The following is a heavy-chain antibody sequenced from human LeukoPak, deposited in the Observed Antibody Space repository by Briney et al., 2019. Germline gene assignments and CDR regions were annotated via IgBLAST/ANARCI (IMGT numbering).Heavy chain of an antibody. V-gene: IGHV5-51*01. J-gene: IGHJ3*02. D-gene: IGHD3-10*01. CDR1: EDTFSSHW. CDR2: IYPGDSDT. Sequence: GEPLKISCQGSEDTFSSHWIGWVRQMPGKGLEWMGIIYPGDSDTRYSPSFEGRATISVDRSINTAYLQWSSLKASDTAMYYCARAGRSWTYSHGFDIWGQGTMVTVSS. CDR3: ARAGRSWTYSHGFDI.